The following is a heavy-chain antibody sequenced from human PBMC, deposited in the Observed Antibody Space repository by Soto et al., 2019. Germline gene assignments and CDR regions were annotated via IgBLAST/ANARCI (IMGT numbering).Heavy chain of an antibody. CDR1: GGTFSSYA. V-gene: IGHV1-69*12. CDR2: IIPIFGTA. Sequence: QVQLVQSGAEVKKPGSSVKVSCKASGGTFSSYAISWVRQAPGQGLEWMGGIIPIFGTANYAQKFQGRVTSTADESTGTAYKGVGRLRSEDTAVYYCGRPQGDNWNFAPTYYYYGMDVWGQGTTVTVSS. CDR3: GRPQGDNWNFAPTYYYYGMDV. D-gene: IGHD1-1*01. J-gene: IGHJ6*02.